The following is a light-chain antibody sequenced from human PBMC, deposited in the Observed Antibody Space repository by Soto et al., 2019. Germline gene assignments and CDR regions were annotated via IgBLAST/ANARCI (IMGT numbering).Light chain of an antibody. Sequence: EIVLTQSPGTLSLSPGERATLSCRASQSVSSSYLAWYQQKAFQFPRLPIYGASNRGTGIPARFNGGGSRTDLTLTIDNLDPEDFAIYYCQQRSNWPPITFGQGIRLEIK. CDR2: GAS. V-gene: IGKV3D-20*02. CDR1: QSVSSSY. CDR3: QQRSNWPPIT. J-gene: IGKJ5*01.